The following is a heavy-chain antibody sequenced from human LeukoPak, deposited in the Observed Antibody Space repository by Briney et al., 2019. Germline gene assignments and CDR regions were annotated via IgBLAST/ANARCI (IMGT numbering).Heavy chain of an antibody. V-gene: IGHV4-34*01. J-gene: IGHJ4*02. Sequence: SETLSLTCAVYGGSFSGYYWSWIRQPPGKGLEWIGEINHSGSTNYNPSLKSRVTISVDTSKNQFSLKLSSVTAADTAVYYCASGLMGSLSFDYWGQGTLVTVSS. CDR2: INHSGST. D-gene: IGHD3-16*01. CDR1: GGSFSGYY. CDR3: ASGLMGSLSFDY.